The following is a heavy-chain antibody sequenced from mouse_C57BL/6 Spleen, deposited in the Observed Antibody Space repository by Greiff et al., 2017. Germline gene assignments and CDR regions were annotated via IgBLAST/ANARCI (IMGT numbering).Heavy chain of an antibody. CDR1: GYAFSSSW. CDR3: GAGSSFNYAMDY. J-gene: IGHJ4*01. CDR2: IYPGDGDT. D-gene: IGHD1-1*01. V-gene: IGHV1-82*01. Sequence: VQLQESGPELVKPGASVKISCKASGYAFSSSWMNWVKQRPGKGLEWIGRIYPGDGDTNYNGKFKGKATLTADKSSSTAYMQLSSLTSEDSAVYFCGAGSSFNYAMDYWGQGTSVTVSS.